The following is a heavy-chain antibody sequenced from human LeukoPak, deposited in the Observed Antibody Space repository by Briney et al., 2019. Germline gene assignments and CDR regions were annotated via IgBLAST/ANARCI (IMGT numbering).Heavy chain of an antibody. CDR1: GFTFSNYW. D-gene: IGHD6-13*01. CDR2: IKQDGSEK. CDR3: AKDSRIAAAGTSFDY. Sequence: PGGSLRLSCAASGFTFSNYWMNWVRQAPGKGLEWVANIKQDGSEKYYVDSVKGRFTISRDNAKNSLYLQMNSLRAEDTAVYYCAKDSRIAAAGTSFDYWGQGTLVTVSS. J-gene: IGHJ4*02. V-gene: IGHV3-7*01.